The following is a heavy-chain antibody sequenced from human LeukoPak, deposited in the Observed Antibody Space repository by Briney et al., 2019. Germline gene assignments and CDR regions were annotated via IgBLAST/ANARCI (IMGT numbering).Heavy chain of an antibody. CDR3: ARLGYSSSLLLFGKLISGGMDV. CDR1: GYSFTSYW. J-gene: IGHJ6*02. D-gene: IGHD6-13*01. Sequence: GESLRISCKGSGYSFTSYWISWVRQMPGKGLEWIGRFDPSDSYTNYSPSFQGHVTISADKSNSTAYLQWSSLKASDTAMYYCARLGYSSSLLLFGKLISGGMDVWGQGTTVTVSS. CDR2: FDPSDSYT. V-gene: IGHV5-10-1*01.